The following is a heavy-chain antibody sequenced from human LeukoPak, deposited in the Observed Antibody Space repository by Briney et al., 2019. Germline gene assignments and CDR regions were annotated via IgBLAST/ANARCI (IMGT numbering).Heavy chain of an antibody. V-gene: IGHV3-7*01. Sequence: GGSLRLSCAASAFTFRSNGIHWVRQAPGKGLGWVANIKYDGSEKYYVDSVKGRFTISRDNVKNSLYLQMNSLRAEDTAVYYCVKDWGLNYWGQGTLATVSS. J-gene: IGHJ4*02. CDR1: AFTFRSNG. CDR3: VKDWGLNY. D-gene: IGHD3-16*01. CDR2: IKYDGSEK.